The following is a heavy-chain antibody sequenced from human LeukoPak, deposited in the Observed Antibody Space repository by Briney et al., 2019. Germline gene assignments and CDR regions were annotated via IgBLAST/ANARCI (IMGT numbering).Heavy chain of an antibody. CDR1: GYTFTSYD. CDR2: MNPNSGNT. Sequence: ASVKVPCKASGYTFTSYDINWVRQATGQGLEWMGWMNPNSGNTGYAQKFQGRVTITRNTSISTAYMELSSLRSEDTALYYCASGLHYGGNSVYDAFDIWGQGTMVTVSS. J-gene: IGHJ3*02. D-gene: IGHD4-23*01. V-gene: IGHV1-8*03. CDR3: ASGLHYGGNSVYDAFDI.